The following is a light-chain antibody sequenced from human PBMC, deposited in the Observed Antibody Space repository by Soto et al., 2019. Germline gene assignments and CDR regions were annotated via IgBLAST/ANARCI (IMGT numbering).Light chain of an antibody. V-gene: IGKV1-27*01. Sequence: EIQMTQSPSSLSASVGDRVTITCGASQGISHYLAWYQQKPGKPPTLLMYGASTLQSRVPSRFSGSGSGTDFTLSVSSLKTEDFANYYCQQSYSLHVWTFGQGTKVDIK. J-gene: IGKJ1*01. CDR2: GAS. CDR3: QQSYSLHVWT. CDR1: QGISHY.